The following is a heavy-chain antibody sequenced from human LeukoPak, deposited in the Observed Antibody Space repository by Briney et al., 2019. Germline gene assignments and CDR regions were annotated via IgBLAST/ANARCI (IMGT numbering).Heavy chain of an antibody. CDR1: GGSFSGYY. CDR2: INHSGST. CDR3: AREKDFSLWDAAVDY. D-gene: IGHD3-3*01. V-gene: IGHV4-34*01. J-gene: IGHJ4*02. Sequence: PSETLSLTCAVYGGSFSGYYWSWIRQPPGKGLEWIGEINHSGSTNYNPSLKSRVSMSIDTSKNQFSLKLSSVTAADTAVYYCAREKDFSLWDAAVDYWGQGTLVTVSS.